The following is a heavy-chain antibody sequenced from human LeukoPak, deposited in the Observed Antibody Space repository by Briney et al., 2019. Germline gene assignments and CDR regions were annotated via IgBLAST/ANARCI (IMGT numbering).Heavy chain of an antibody. CDR1: GNSISSTNYF. V-gene: IGHV4-39*07. Sequence: PSETLSLTCTVSGNSISSTNYFWAWIRQPPGKGLEWIGSVCYGGSTYSNPSLKSRVTISVDTSKNQFSLNLSSVTAADTAVYYCAREDRYCSSTSCYTWDYWGQGTLVTVSS. CDR2: VCYGGST. D-gene: IGHD2-2*02. CDR3: AREDRYCSSTSCYTWDY. J-gene: IGHJ4*02.